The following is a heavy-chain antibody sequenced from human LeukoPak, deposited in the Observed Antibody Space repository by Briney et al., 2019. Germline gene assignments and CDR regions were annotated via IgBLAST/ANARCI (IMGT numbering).Heavy chain of an antibody. J-gene: IGHJ4*02. Sequence: KPSETLSLTCAVYGGSFSGYYWSWIRQPPGKGLDWIGEINHSGSTNYNPSLKSRVTISVDTSKNQFSLKLSSVTAADTAVYYCAAGYYCSSTSCYESYFDYWGQGTLVTVSS. D-gene: IGHD2-2*01. V-gene: IGHV4-34*01. CDR1: GGSFSGYY. CDR2: INHSGST. CDR3: AAGYYCSSTSCYESYFDY.